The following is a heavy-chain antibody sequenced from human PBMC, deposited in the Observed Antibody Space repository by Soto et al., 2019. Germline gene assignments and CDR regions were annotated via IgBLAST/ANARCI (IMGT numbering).Heavy chain of an antibody. CDR2: IWYDGSNK. Sequence: PGGSLRLSCAASGFTFSSYGMHWVRQAPGKGLEWVAVIWYDGSNKYYADSVKGRFTISRDNSKKTLYLQMNSLRAEDTAVYYCASNYYGSGSTYYGMDVWGQGTTVTVSS. D-gene: IGHD3-10*01. J-gene: IGHJ6*02. CDR1: GFTFSSYG. V-gene: IGHV3-33*01. CDR3: ASNYYGSGSTYYGMDV.